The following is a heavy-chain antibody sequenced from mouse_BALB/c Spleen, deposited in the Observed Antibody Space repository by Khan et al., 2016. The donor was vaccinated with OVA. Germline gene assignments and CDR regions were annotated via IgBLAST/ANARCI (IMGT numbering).Heavy chain of an antibody. Sequence: EVQGVESGGGLVQPGGSRKLSCVASGFTFSSFGMHWVRQAPEKGLEWVAYISGDSSTIYYTDTVKGRFTISRDNPKNTLFLQMTSLRSEDMAIYYCARSYFYGDYFDQWGQGTTLTVSS. V-gene: IGHV5-17*02. CDR3: ARSYFYGDYFDQ. CDR1: GFTFSSFG. D-gene: IGHD1-1*01. J-gene: IGHJ2*01. CDR2: ISGDSSTI.